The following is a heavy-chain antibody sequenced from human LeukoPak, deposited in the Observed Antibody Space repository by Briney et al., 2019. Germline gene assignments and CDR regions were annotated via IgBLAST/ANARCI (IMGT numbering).Heavy chain of an antibody. D-gene: IGHD3-10*02. CDR2: ISGSGGST. V-gene: IGHV3-23*01. CDR1: GFTFSSHA. J-gene: IGHJ6*02. CDR3: AKQHPRSPVSMFGMDV. Sequence: QPGGSLRLSCAASGFTFSSHAMSWVRQAPGKGLEWVSVISGSGGSTYYADSVKGRFTISRDNSKNTLYLQMNSLRAEDTAIYYCAKQHPRSPVSMFGMDVWGQGTTVTVSS.